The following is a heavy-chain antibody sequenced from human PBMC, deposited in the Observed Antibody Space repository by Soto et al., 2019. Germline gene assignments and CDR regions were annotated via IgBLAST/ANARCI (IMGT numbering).Heavy chain of an antibody. V-gene: IGHV4-30-2*01. D-gene: IGHD3-9*01. CDR2: IYHSGST. CDR1: GGSISSGGYS. CDR3: ARGFDSLFYGLDV. J-gene: IGHJ6*02. Sequence: QLQLQESGSGLVTPSQTLSLTCAVSGGSISSGGYSWSWIRQPPGKGLEWIAYIYHSGSTYYNPSLKSPVTISVDRSNNQFSLKLTSVTAADTAVYYCARGFDSLFYGLDVWGQGTTVTVSS.